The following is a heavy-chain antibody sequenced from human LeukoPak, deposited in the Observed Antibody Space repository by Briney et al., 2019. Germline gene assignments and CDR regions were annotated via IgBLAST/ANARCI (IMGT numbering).Heavy chain of an antibody. CDR3: AKDLYSNYGPADY. J-gene: IGHJ4*02. V-gene: IGHV3-53*01. Sequence: GGSLRLSCAASGFTVSSNYMSRVRQAPGKGLEWVSVIYSGGSTYYADSVKGRFTISRDNSKNTLYLQMNSLRDEDTAVYYCAKDLYSNYGPADYWGQGNLVTVSS. CDR2: IYSGGST. D-gene: IGHD4-11*01. CDR1: GFTVSSNY.